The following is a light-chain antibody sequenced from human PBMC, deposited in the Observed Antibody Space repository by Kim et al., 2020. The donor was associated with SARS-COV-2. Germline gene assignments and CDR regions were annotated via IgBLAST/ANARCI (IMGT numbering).Light chain of an antibody. CDR2: AAS. J-gene: IGKJ4*01. V-gene: IGKV1-27*01. CDR1: QDVSNY. CDR3: QKYNSIPLT. Sequence: IQMTQSPSSLSASVGDRVTITCRASQDVSNYLAWYQQKPGTGPKLLIYAASTLQSGVPSRFSGSGSWTDFTLTISRLQPEDVSSYYCQKYNSIPLTFGGGTKVDIK.